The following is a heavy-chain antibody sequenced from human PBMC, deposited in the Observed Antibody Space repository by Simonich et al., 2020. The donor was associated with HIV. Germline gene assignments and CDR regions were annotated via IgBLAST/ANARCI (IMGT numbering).Heavy chain of an antibody. V-gene: IGHV1-69*13. J-gene: IGHJ4*02. CDR1: GGTFSSFA. D-gene: IGHD3-10*01. CDR2: ITPIVVTA. Sequence: QVQLVQSGAEVKKPGSSVKVSCKASGGTFSSFAISWGRQAPGLGLGCVGGITPIVVTANSAQMFQGRVPITADESTSTAYMELSSLRSEDTGIYYCARKGGGRGVYYFDYWGQGTLVTVSS. CDR3: ARKGGGRGVYYFDY.